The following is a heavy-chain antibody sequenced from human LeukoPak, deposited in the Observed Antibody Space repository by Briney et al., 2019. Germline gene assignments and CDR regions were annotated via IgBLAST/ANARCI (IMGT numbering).Heavy chain of an antibody. D-gene: IGHD3-22*01. J-gene: IGHJ6*02. Sequence: PGGSLRLSCVASGFTFSSYSMNWVRQAPGKGLEWVSSISSSSNYIHYADSMKGRFTISRDNAKNSLYLQMNSLRAEDTAVYYCARDRYSDSSGYYFYFYGMDVWGQGTTVTVSS. CDR3: ARDRYSDSSGYYFYFYGMDV. V-gene: IGHV3-21*06. CDR1: GFTFSSYS. CDR2: ISSSSNYI.